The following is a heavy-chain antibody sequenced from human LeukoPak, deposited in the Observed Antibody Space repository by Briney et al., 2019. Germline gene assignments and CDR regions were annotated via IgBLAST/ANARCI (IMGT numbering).Heavy chain of an antibody. CDR1: GASVTDYY. CDR3: TRGHWGLQS. J-gene: IGHJ5*02. V-gene: IGHV4-59*02. CDR2: IHYSGSS. Sequence: PSETLSLTCAVYGASVTDYYWSWIRQSPGKGLEWISYIHYSGSSDYNPSLRSRVTTSLDTSKNQFSLNLISVTAADTAVYYCTRGHWGLQSWSQGTLVTVSS. D-gene: IGHD7-27*01.